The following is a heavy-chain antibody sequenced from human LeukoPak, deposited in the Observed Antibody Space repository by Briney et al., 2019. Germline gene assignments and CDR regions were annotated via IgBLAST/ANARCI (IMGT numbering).Heavy chain of an antibody. D-gene: IGHD3-9*01. CDR2: ICHSRST. CDR1: GYSISSGYY. V-gene: IGHV4-38-2*02. Sequence: SETLSLTCTVSGYSISSGYYWGWIRQPPGKGLEWIGSICHSRSTYYNPSLKSRVTISVDTSKNQFSLKLNSVTAADTAVYYCARDGAVDILTGYGAFDIWGQGTMVTVSS. J-gene: IGHJ3*02. CDR3: ARDGAVDILTGYGAFDI.